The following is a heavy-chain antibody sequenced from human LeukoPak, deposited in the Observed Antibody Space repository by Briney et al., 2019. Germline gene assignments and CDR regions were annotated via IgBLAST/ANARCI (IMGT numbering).Heavy chain of an antibody. J-gene: IGHJ4*02. V-gene: IGHV3-23*01. D-gene: IGHD6-19*01. Sequence: GRSLRLSCAASGFTFSSYGMHWVRPAPGKGLEWVSAISGSGGGTYYADSVKGRFTISRDNSKNTVYLQMDSLSTEDTAVYYCAKTTTGYSSGRYPGWPVDWWGQGTVVTVSS. CDR1: GFTFSSYG. CDR2: ISGSGGGT. CDR3: AKTTTGYSSGRYPGWPVDW.